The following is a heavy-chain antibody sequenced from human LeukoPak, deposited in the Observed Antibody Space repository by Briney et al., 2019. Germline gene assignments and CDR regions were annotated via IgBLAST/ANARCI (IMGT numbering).Heavy chain of an antibody. V-gene: IGHV3-21*01. CDR2: ISSSSSYI. CDR1: GFTFSSYS. D-gene: IGHD5-18*01. Sequence: GGSLRLSCAASGFTFSSYSMNWVRQAPGKGLEWVSSISSSSSYIYYADSVKGRFTISRDNAKNSLYLQMNSLRAEDTAVYYCAKDIVDTAMAGFDYWGQGTLVTVSS. J-gene: IGHJ4*02. CDR3: AKDIVDTAMAGFDY.